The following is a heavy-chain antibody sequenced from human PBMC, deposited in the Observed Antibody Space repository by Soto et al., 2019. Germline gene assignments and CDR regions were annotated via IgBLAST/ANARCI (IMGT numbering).Heavy chain of an antibody. D-gene: IGHD5-12*01. Sequence: TLSLTCAVYGGSFSGYYWSWIRQPPGKGLEWIGEINHSGSTNYNPSLKSRVTISVDTSKNQFCLKLSSVTAADTAVYYCARAYLRRSRYSGYEWNYYYYYGMDVWGQGTTVTVSS. CDR1: GGSFSGYY. CDR3: ARAYLRRSRYSGYEWNYYYYYGMDV. CDR2: INHSGST. J-gene: IGHJ6*02. V-gene: IGHV4-34*01.